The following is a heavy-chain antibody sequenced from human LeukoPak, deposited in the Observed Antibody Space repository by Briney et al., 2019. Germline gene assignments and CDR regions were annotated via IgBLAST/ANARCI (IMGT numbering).Heavy chain of an antibody. CDR1: GGSVSGNY. J-gene: IGHJ1*01. V-gene: IGHV4-59*02. CDR2: IYYGGST. D-gene: IGHD3-10*01. CDR3: AGGLWFGELSGYLHQ. Sequence: SETLSLTCSVSGGSVSGNYWSWIRQTPGKGLEWIGFIYYGGSTNYNPSLKSRVTISADMSKNQFSLRLTSVTAADTAVYYCAGGLWFGELSGYLHQWGQGTLVTVSS.